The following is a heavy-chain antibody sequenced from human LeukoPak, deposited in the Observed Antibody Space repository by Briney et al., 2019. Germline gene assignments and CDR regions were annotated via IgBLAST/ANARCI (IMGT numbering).Heavy chain of an antibody. CDR1: GGSISSYY. D-gene: IGHD3-16*02. V-gene: IGHV4-59*12. CDR2: IYYSGSTNYNPSYTSGST. CDR3: ARGPQSRRNYDYVWGSYRQAYYFDY. Sequence: SETLSLTCTVSGGSISSYYWSWIRQPPGKGLEWIGYIYYSGSTNYNPSYTSGSTNYNPSLKSRVTISVDTSKNQFSLKLSSVTAADTAVYYCARGPQSRRNYDYVWGSYRQAYYFDYWGQGTLVTVSS. J-gene: IGHJ4*02.